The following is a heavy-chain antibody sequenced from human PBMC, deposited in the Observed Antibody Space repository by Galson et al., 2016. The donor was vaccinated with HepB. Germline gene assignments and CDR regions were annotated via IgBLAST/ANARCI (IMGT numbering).Heavy chain of an antibody. CDR3: ARNTPSPGNGAYFDY. CDR1: GFTFNYY. CDR2: ISTTSSYA. D-gene: IGHD1-14*01. Sequence: SLRLSCAASGFTFNYYMSWVRQAPGPGLEWISYISTTSSYALYAASVKGRFTISRDNARNSLYLQMNSLRADDTAVYYCARNTPSPGNGAYFDYWGRGALVTVSS. J-gene: IGHJ4*02. V-gene: IGHV3-11*03.